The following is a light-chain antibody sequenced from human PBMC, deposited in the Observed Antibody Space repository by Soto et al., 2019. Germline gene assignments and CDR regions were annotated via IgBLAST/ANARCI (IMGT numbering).Light chain of an antibody. Sequence: EIVLTQSPGTLSLSPGERATLSCRASQSVSRSHLAWFQQKPGQAPRLLIYGASNRATGIPDRVSGSGSGTDFTLTISRLEPEDSAVYYCQQYASSPRTFGQGTTVEIK. CDR2: GAS. V-gene: IGKV3-20*01. CDR3: QQYASSPRT. J-gene: IGKJ1*01. CDR1: QSVSRSH.